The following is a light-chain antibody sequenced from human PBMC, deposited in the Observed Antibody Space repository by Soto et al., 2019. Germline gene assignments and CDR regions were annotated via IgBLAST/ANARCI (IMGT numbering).Light chain of an antibody. Sequence: DIQMTQSPSSLSASVGDRVTITCRASQNINKFLNWYQQKPGKAPKLLIYAASILQSGVPSRFSGSGSGTDFTLTISSLRPDDFATYFCQQSGSPPWTFGQGTGVEI. CDR1: QNINKF. CDR3: QQSGSPPWT. V-gene: IGKV1-39*01. J-gene: IGKJ1*01. CDR2: AAS.